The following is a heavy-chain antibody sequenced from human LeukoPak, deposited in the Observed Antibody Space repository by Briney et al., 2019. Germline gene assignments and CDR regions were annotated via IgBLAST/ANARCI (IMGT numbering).Heavy chain of an antibody. Sequence: GASVKVSCKASGYTFINYAISWVRQAPGQGLEWMGWIGTYNGNTKYAQESQGRVTMTTDTSTSTGYMGLRNLRSDDTAVYFCVREWDHTRMTFDIWGQGAMVTVSS. D-gene: IGHD1-26*01. CDR1: GYTFINYA. CDR3: VREWDHTRMTFDI. CDR2: IGTYNGNT. V-gene: IGHV1-18*01. J-gene: IGHJ3*02.